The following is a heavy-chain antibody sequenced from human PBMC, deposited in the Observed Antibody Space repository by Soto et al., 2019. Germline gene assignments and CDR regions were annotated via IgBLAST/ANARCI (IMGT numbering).Heavy chain of an antibody. J-gene: IGHJ6*02. CDR3: TTGNYYGSGSYDRYYYYGMDV. CDR1: GFTFSNAW. Sequence: PGGSLRLSCAASGFTFSNAWINWVRQAPGKGLEWVGRIKSKTDGGTTDYAAPVKGRFTISRDDSKNTLYLQMNSLKTEDTAVYYCTTGNYYGSGSYDRYYYYGMDVWGQGTTVTVSS. CDR2: IKSKTDGGTT. V-gene: IGHV3-15*07. D-gene: IGHD3-10*01.